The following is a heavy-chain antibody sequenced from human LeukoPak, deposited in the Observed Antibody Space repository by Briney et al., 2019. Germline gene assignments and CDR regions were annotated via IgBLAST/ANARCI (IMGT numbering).Heavy chain of an antibody. J-gene: IGHJ4*02. V-gene: IGHV4-59*01. CDR2: IYYSGSI. CDR1: GGALSGYY. D-gene: IGHD3-22*01. CDR3: ARGTDDSSGYLDY. Sequence: PSETLSLTCTVSGGALSGYYWSWIRQPPGKGLEWIGYIYYSGSIKYNPSLKSRVTISVDTSKNQFSLKLSSVTAADTAVYYCARGTDDSSGYLDYWGQGTLVTVSS.